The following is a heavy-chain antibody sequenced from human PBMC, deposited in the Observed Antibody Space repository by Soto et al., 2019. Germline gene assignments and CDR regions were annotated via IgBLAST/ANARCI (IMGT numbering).Heavy chain of an antibody. CDR1: GYSFTSYW. D-gene: IGHD3-10*01. V-gene: IGHV5-10-1*01. CDR2: IDPSDSYT. CDR3: ARGITMVRGVINLGYYYYGMDV. J-gene: IGHJ6*02. Sequence: GESLKISCKGSGYSFTSYWISWVRQMHGQGLEWMGRIDPSDSYTNYSPSFQGHVTISADKSISTAYLQWSSLKASDTAMYYCARGITMVRGVINLGYYYYGMDVWGQGTTVTVSS.